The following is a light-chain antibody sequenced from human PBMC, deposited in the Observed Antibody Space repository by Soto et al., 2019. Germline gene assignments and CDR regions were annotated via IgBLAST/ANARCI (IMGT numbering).Light chain of an antibody. CDR1: QSVSNNY. CDR3: QQYETAPWT. V-gene: IGKV3-20*01. J-gene: IGKJ1*01. Sequence: EIVLTQSPGTLSLSPGERATVSCRASQSVSNNYLAGYQQKPGQAPRLLIYAASNRARGIPDRFGGSGSGAAFTLTVSRLETEDFAVYYCQQYETAPWTFGQGTKVEI. CDR2: AAS.